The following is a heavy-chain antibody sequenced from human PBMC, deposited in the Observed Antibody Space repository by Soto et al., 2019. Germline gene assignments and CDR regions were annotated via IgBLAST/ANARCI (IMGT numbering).Heavy chain of an antibody. V-gene: IGHV3-15*01. CDR2: IKSKTDGGTT. CDR3: AAGGTAGGKLSWFYT. CDR1: GFTFSNAW. J-gene: IGHJ5*02. Sequence: GGSLRLSGAASGFTFSNAWMNWVRQAPGKGLEWVGRIKSKTDGGTTDYAAPVKGRFTISRDDSKNRLYLQMNSLKTADTAVYYCAAGGTAGGKLSWFYTWGKGTLLTAAS. D-gene: IGHD6-13*01.